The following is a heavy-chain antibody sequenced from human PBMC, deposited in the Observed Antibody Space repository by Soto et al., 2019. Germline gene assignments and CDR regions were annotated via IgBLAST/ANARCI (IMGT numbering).Heavy chain of an antibody. D-gene: IGHD3-16*01. CDR1: GGTFDSFA. V-gene: IGHV1-69*01. J-gene: IGHJ3*02. CDR3: ARCVVCYPGGDDPFNI. Sequence: QVQLVQSGSEVKKRGSSVKVSCKASGGTFDSFALTWVRQAPGQGLEWMGGIIPIFGTPYYAQKFQGRLTITADESTGTAYMELSSLRSEDTAVYYCARCVVCYPGGDDPFNIWGQGTSVIVSS. CDR2: IIPIFGTP.